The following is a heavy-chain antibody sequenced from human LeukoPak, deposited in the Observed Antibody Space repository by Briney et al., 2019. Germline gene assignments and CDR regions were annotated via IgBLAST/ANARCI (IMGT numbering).Heavy chain of an antibody. CDR1: GFTFSSYG. V-gene: IGHV3-33*01. CDR3: ARDGYYYDSSGYYYPYYYGMDV. D-gene: IGHD3-22*01. Sequence: QPGGSLRLSCAASGFTFSSYGMHWVRQAPGKGLEWVAVIWYDGSNKYYADSVKGRFTISRDNSKNTLYLKMNSLRAQDTAVYYCARDGYYYDSSGYYYPYYYGMDVWGQGTTVTVSS. J-gene: IGHJ6*02. CDR2: IWYDGSNK.